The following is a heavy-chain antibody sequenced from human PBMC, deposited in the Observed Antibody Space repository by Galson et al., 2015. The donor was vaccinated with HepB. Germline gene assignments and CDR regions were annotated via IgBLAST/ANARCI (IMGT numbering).Heavy chain of an antibody. Sequence: PALVKPTQTLTLTCTFSGFSLTSNAVGVGWIRQPPGKALEWLALIYWDDDNHYSPSLKSRLSITKDTSKNQVVLTMTNMDPVDTATYYCAHGSGWLFDYWGQGTLVTVPS. CDR3: AHGSGWLFDY. D-gene: IGHD6-19*01. CDR1: GFSLTSNAVG. V-gene: IGHV2-5*02. CDR2: IYWDDDN. J-gene: IGHJ4*02.